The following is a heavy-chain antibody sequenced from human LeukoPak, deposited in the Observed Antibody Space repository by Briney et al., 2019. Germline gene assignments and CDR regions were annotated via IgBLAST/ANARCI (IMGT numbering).Heavy chain of an antibody. V-gene: IGHV4-34*01. CDR3: ARGRVGIVVVPAAKGKLRWFDP. CDR1: GGSFSGYY. Sequence: LSAPLSPSGAFYGGSFSGYYWSWIRPPPGKGLEGIGEINHSGSTNYNPSIKSRVTISVDTSKNQFSLKLSSVTAADTAVYYCARGRVGIVVVPAAKGKLRWFDPWGQGTLVTVSS. J-gene: IGHJ5*02. CDR2: INHSGST. D-gene: IGHD2-2*01.